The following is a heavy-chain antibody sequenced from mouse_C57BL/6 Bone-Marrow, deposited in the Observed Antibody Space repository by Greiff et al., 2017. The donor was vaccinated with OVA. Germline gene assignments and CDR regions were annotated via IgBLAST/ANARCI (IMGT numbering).Heavy chain of an antibody. Sequence: EVKVVESGGGLVKPGGSLKLSCAASGFTFSDYGMHWVRQAPEKGLEWVAYISSGSSTIYYADTVKGRFTISRDNAKNTLFLQMTSLRSEDTAMYYCARTIYDGYYRYFDVWGTGTTVTVSS. CDR3: ARTIYDGYYRYFDV. J-gene: IGHJ1*03. V-gene: IGHV5-17*01. D-gene: IGHD2-3*01. CDR1: GFTFSDYG. CDR2: ISSGSSTI.